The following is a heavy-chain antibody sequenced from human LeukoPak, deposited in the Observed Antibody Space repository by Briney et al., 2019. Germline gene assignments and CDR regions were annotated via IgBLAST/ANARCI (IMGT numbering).Heavy chain of an antibody. CDR3: ARGPSYCDF. CDR2: IGYSGST. Sequence: PSETLSLTCTVSGGSISSDDFRWSWVRQHPGKGLEWIGYIGYSGSTYYNPSLKSRVSVSFGTSKSQFSLKLTSVTAADTAVYFCARGPSYCDFWGQGTLVTVSS. J-gene: IGHJ4*02. CDR1: GGSISSDDFR. V-gene: IGHV4-31*03.